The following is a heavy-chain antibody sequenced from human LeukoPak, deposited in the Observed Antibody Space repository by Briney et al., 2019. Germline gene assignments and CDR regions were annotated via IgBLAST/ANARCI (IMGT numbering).Heavy chain of an antibody. Sequence: PSETLSLTCTVSGGSISSGDYYWSWIRQPPGKGLEWIGYIYYSGSTYYNPSLKSRVTITVDTSKNQFSLKLSSVAAADTAVYYCARAEDYYDSSGYLIWGQGTLVTVSP. CDR2: IYYSGST. J-gene: IGHJ4*02. D-gene: IGHD3-22*01. CDR1: GGSISSGDYY. V-gene: IGHV4-30-4*02. CDR3: ARAEDYYDSSGYLI.